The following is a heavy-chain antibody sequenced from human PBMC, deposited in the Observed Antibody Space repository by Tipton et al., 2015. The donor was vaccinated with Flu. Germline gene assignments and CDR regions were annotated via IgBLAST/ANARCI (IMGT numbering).Heavy chain of an antibody. Sequence: LRLSCAASGFTVSSKYMSWVRQAPGKGLEWIANIHRAGNTYYNPSLKSRVTLSVDTSKNQFSLKLTSVTAADTAVYFCARRDFSNYVSDPKSWFDPWGQGILVTVSP. D-gene: IGHD4-11*01. CDR2: IHRAGNT. CDR1: GFTVSSKY. CDR3: ARRDFSNYVSDPKSWFDP. J-gene: IGHJ5*02. V-gene: IGHV4-38-2*01.